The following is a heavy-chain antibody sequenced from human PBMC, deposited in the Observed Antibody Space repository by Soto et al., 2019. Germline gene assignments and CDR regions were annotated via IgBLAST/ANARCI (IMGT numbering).Heavy chain of an antibody. V-gene: IGHV4-4*02. Sequence: QVQLQESGPGLVKPSGTLSLTCAVSGGSISSSNWWSWVRQPPGKGLAWIGDIYHSGNTNYIPSHKSRVTISVDKYKNQFSLKLSSVTAADTAVYYCARAAEYSRSSGALYFDYWGQGTLVTVSS. CDR3: ARAAEYSRSSGALYFDY. CDR2: IYHSGNT. D-gene: IGHD6-6*01. J-gene: IGHJ4*02. CDR1: GGSISSSNW.